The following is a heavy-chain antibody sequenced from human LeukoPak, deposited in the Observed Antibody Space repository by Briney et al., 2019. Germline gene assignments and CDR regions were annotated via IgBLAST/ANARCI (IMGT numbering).Heavy chain of an antibody. J-gene: IGHJ3*02. Sequence: SETPSLTCSVSDGSINNYYWSWIRQPPGKGLEWIGHIFYSGSTNYNPSLKSRVTISLVMSKNQISLKLSSVTTADTAMYYCARTDDAFHIWGHGTTVTVSS. CDR1: DGSINNYY. CDR3: ARTDDAFHI. CDR2: IFYSGST. V-gene: IGHV4-59*01. D-gene: IGHD2-21*02.